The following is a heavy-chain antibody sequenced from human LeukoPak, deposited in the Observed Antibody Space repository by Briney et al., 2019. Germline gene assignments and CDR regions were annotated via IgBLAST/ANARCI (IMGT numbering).Heavy chain of an antibody. D-gene: IGHD3-10*01. CDR2: IYHSGST. CDR1: GGSISTYY. Sequence: SETLSLTCTLSGGSISTYYWGWIRQPPGKGLEWIGYIYHSGSTNYNPSLKSRVTISVDTSKNQFSLKLSSVTAADTAVYYCAIERSKYYYDSGSYWGRGTLVTVSS. J-gene: IGHJ2*01. V-gene: IGHV4-59*12. CDR3: AIERSKYYYDSGSY.